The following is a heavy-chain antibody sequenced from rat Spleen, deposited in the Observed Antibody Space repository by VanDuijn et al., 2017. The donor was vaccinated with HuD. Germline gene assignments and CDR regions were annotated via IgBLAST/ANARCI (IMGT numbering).Heavy chain of an antibody. CDR2: INSAGST. CDR1: GYSITRNY. J-gene: IGHJ2*01. Sequence: EVQLQESGPGLVKPSQSLSLTCSVTGYSITRNYWGWIRKFPGNKLEWMGYINSAGSTNYNPSLKSRISITRDTSKNQFFLQVNSITTEDTATYYCARTGRFLFDYWGQGVMVTVSS. V-gene: IGHV3-3*01. CDR3: ARTGRFLFDY. D-gene: IGHD5-1*01.